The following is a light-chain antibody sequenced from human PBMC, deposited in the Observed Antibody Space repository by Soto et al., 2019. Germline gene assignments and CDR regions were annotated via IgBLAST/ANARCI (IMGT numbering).Light chain of an antibody. V-gene: IGKV3-11*01. J-gene: IGKJ4*01. CDR2: DAS. CDR3: QSRVT. Sequence: EIVLTQSPATLSLSPGDRATRSCRASQSVSSYLAWYQQKPGQAPRLLIYDASNRATGIPARFSGSGSGTDFILTISSLESEDFAVYYCQSRVTFGGGIKVEIQ. CDR1: QSVSSY.